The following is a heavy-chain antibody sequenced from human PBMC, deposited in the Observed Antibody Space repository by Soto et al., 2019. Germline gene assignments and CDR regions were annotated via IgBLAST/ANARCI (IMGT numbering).Heavy chain of an antibody. D-gene: IGHD3-9*01. CDR2: ISPRSGGT. CDR3: ARPPGYISDWYYFDL. CDR1: GYTFIDCY. J-gene: IGHJ4*02. V-gene: IGHV1-2*02. Sequence: ASVNVSCKSSGYTFIDCYMHWGREGPGQGFEWMGRISPRSGGTNYAQKFQGRVTMTWDTSLNTAYMELSSLISEDTAVYYCARPPGYISDWYYFDLWGQGTLVTVSS.